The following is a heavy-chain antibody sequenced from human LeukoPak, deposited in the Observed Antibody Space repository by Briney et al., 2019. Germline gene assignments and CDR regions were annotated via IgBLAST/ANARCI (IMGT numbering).Heavy chain of an antibody. Sequence: GGSLRLSCAASGFTFSSYGMSWVRQAPGKGPEWVSAISESGAITHYADSVKGRFTISRDNSKTTVFLQMNSLRAEDTAVYYCAVSVRFERVWHYFNNWGQGTQVTVSS. V-gene: IGHV3-23*01. D-gene: IGHD3-9*01. CDR1: GFTFSSYG. CDR2: ISESGAIT. CDR3: AVSVRFERVWHYFNN. J-gene: IGHJ4*02.